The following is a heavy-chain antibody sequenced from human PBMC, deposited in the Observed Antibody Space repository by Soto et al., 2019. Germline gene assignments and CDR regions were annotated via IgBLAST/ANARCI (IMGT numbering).Heavy chain of an antibody. CDR3: ARDLGGCSAGSCRYNWFDP. Sequence: SVKVSCKTSGDAFSSHAISWVRQAPGQGLEWMGGIIPIYGTTNYAQKFQDRVTITADASTSTAYMELSSLRSDDTAVYYCARDLGGCSAGSCRYNWFDPWGQGSPVTVSS. D-gene: IGHD2-15*01. CDR1: GDAFSSHA. V-gene: IGHV1-69*13. CDR2: IIPIYGTT. J-gene: IGHJ5*02.